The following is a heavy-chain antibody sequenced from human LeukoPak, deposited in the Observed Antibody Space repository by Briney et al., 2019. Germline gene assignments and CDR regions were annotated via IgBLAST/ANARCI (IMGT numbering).Heavy chain of an antibody. Sequence: SETLSLTCTVSGGFITSGNYYWSWIRQPAGKGLEWIGRIYYTGTANYNPSLKSRVTMSVDTSNNQFSLKLTSVTAADTAVYYCARSPPWVPSYMDVWGKGTTVTISS. D-gene: IGHD3-10*01. V-gene: IGHV4-61*10. CDR1: GGFITSGNYY. CDR2: IYYTGTA. J-gene: IGHJ6*03. CDR3: ARSPPWVPSYMDV.